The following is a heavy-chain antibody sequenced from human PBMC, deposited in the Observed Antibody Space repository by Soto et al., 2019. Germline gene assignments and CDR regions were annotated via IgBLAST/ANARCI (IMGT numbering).Heavy chain of an antibody. J-gene: IGHJ4*02. D-gene: IGHD3-22*01. CDR1: GGSISSSSYY. V-gene: IGHV4-39*01. Sequence: QLQLQESGPGLVKPSETLSLTCTVSGGSISSSSYYWGWIHQPPGKGLEWIGSIYYSGSTYYNPSLKSRVTISVDTSKNQFSLKLSSVTAADTAVYYCARLRYYDSSGYSFDYWGQGTLVTVSS. CDR3: ARLRYYDSSGYSFDY. CDR2: IYYSGST.